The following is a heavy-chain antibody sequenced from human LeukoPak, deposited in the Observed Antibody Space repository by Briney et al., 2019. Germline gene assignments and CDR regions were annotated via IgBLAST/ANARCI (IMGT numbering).Heavy chain of an antibody. Sequence: PSETLSLTCTVSGGSMSSYYWSWIRQPPGKGLEWIGYIYYSGNTNYNPSLKSRVTISVDTSKNQFSLKLSSVTAADTALYYCARKFSSSWTFDYWGQGTLVTVSS. CDR2: IYYSGNT. CDR1: GGSMSSYY. J-gene: IGHJ4*02. D-gene: IGHD6-13*01. CDR3: ARKFSSSWTFDY. V-gene: IGHV4-59*08.